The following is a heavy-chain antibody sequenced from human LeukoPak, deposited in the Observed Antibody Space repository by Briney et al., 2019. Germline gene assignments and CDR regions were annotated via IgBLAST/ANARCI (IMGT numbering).Heavy chain of an antibody. CDR1: GFTFSRYA. J-gene: IGHJ6*02. Sequence: GGSLRLSCAASGFTFSRYAMHWVRQAPGKGLQIVSAISTSGGSTSYANSVRGRFTISRDNSKNTLHLQMGSLRAEDMAVYYCARDDGGYGSGSHYYFYSMDVWGQGTTVTVSS. D-gene: IGHD3-10*01. V-gene: IGHV3-64*01. CDR3: ARDDGGYGSGSHYYFYSMDV. CDR2: ISTSGGST.